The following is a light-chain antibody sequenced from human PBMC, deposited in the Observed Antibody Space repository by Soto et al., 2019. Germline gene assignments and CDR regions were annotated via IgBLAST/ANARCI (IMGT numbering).Light chain of an antibody. J-gene: IGKJ1*01. CDR2: KAS. V-gene: IGKV1-5*03. CDR3: QKYNSYPWT. CDR1: QSISSW. Sequence: DIQMTQSPSTLSASVGDRVTITCRASQSISSWLAWYQQKPGKAPKLLLYKASSLESGVPSRFSGSGSGTEFTLTISSLQPDDFAPYYCQKYNSYPWTFGQGTKVEIK.